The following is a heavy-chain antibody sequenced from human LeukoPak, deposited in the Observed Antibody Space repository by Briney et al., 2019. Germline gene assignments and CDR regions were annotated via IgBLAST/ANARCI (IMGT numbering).Heavy chain of an antibody. CDR3: ARSGYTVGSSYYYYGMDV. J-gene: IGHJ6*02. D-gene: IGHD4-23*01. Sequence: SETLSLTCTVSVGSLSTYYWSWIRQSAGKGLEWIGRIYTSENSNYNPSLKSRVTMSLDTTKNQISLKLTSVTAADTAVYYCARSGYTVGSSYYYYGMDVWGQGTTVTVSS. CDR2: IYTSENS. V-gene: IGHV4-4*07. CDR1: VGSLSTYY.